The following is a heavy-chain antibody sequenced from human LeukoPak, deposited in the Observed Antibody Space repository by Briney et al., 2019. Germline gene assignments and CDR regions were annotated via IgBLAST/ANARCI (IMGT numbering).Heavy chain of an antibody. J-gene: IGHJ5*01. CDR3: ARGAAGARGDWFDS. CDR2: TYYRSKWYN. V-gene: IGHV6-1*01. Sequence: SQTLSLTCAISGDSVSSNSAGRNWIRQSPSRGLEWLGRTYYRSKWYNDYALSLRSRITISPDTSKHQFSLQLNSVTPEDTAVYYCARGAAGARGDWFDSWGQGTLVTVSS. CDR1: GDSVSSNSAG. D-gene: IGHD1-26*01.